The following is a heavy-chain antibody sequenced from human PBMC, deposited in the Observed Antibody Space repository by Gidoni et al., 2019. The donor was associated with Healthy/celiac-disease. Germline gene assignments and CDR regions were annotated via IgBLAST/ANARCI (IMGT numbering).Heavy chain of an antibody. Sequence: QVQLQESGPGLVKPSGTLSLTCAVSGGSISSSNWWSWVRQPPGKGLEWIGEIYHSGSTNYNPSLKSRVTISVDKSKNQFSLKLSSVTAADTAVYYCARVGAGSCTGGVCYQGGYFDYWGQGTLVTVSS. CDR2: IYHSGST. V-gene: IGHV4-4*02. CDR3: ARVGAGSCTGGVCYQGGYFDY. J-gene: IGHJ4*02. CDR1: GGSISSSNW. D-gene: IGHD2-8*02.